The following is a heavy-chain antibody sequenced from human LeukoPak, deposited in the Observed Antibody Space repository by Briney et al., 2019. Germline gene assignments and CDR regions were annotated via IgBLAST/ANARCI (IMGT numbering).Heavy chain of an antibody. V-gene: IGHV3-74*01. CDR2: INSDGSST. D-gene: IGHD1-26*01. CDR1: GFTFSSYW. CDR3: AKDLGRYRNNFFDY. J-gene: IGHJ4*02. Sequence: GGSLRLSCAASGFTFSSYWMHWVRQAPGKGLVWVSRINSDGSSTSYADSVKGRFTISRDNAKNTLYLQMNSLRADDTAVYYCAKDLGRYRNNFFDYWGQGNLVTVSS.